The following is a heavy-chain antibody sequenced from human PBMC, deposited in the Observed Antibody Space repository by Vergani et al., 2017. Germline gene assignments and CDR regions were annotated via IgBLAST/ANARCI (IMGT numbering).Heavy chain of an antibody. J-gene: IGHJ4*02. D-gene: IGHD6-19*01. CDR1: GGPFKNSA. V-gene: IGHV1-69*10. CDR3: ARGGVYGSGWYLFDY. Sequence: QVQLVQSGAEVKKPGSSVKVSCKASGGPFKNSAFSWVRQAPGHGLEWMGGIIPIFGITNYAQKFQGRVTITALKSTSTVYMELTSLRSDDTAVYYCARGGVYGSGWYLFDYWGQGTLVTVSP. CDR2: IIPIFGIT.